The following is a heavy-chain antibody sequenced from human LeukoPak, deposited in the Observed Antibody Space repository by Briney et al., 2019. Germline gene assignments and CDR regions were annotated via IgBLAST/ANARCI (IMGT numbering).Heavy chain of an antibody. CDR2: IYYSGST. CDR1: GGSISGYY. D-gene: IGHD2-2*01. Sequence: PSETLSLTCTVSGGSISGYYWSWIRQPPGKGLEWIGYIYYSGSTNYNPSLKSRVTISVDTSKNQFSLKLSSVTAADTAVYYCARGTVVPAAMNYYYYGMDVWGKGTTVTVSS. CDR3: ARGTVVPAAMNYYYYGMDV. J-gene: IGHJ6*04. V-gene: IGHV4-59*01.